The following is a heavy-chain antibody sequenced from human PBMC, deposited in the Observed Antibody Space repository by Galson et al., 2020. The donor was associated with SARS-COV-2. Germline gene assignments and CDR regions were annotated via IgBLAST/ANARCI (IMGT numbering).Heavy chain of an antibody. V-gene: IGHV4-39*07. D-gene: IGHD2-15*01. Sequence: ASETLSLTFTVSGGSISSSSYYWGWIRQPPGKGLEWIGSIYYSGSTYYNPSLKSRVTISVDTSKNQFSRKLSSVTAADTAVYYCARDQVVVVAAPFDPWGQGTLVTVAS. CDR2: IYYSGST. CDR3: ARDQVVVVAAPFDP. CDR1: GGSISSSSYY. J-gene: IGHJ5*02.